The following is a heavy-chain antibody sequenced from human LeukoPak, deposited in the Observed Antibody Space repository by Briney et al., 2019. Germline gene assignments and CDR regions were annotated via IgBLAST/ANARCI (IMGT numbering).Heavy chain of an antibody. Sequence: GASVKVSCKASGGTFSSYAISWVRQAPGQGLEWMGGIIPIFGTANYAQKFQGRVTITTDESTSTAYMELSSLRSEDTAVYYCARGASMVRGVMGPYCYYYMDVWGKGTTVTVSS. CDR1: GGTFSSYA. CDR3: ARGASMVRGVMGPYCYYYMDV. D-gene: IGHD3-10*01. V-gene: IGHV1-69*05. J-gene: IGHJ6*03. CDR2: IIPIFGTA.